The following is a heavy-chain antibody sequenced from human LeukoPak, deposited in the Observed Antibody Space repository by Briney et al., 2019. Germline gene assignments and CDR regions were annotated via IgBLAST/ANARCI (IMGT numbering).Heavy chain of an antibody. Sequence: GGSLRLSCAASGFTFSSYSMNWVRQAPGKGLEWVSGISNSGGTTYYADSVKGRFYADSVKGRFTISRDNSKNTLYLQMNSLRAEDTAVYYCARGVSYGSGSPFLPDAFDIWGQGTMVTVSS. CDR3: ARGVSYGSGSPFLPDAFDI. CDR1: GFTFSSYS. V-gene: IGHV3-23*01. J-gene: IGHJ3*02. D-gene: IGHD3-10*01. CDR2: ISNSGGTT.